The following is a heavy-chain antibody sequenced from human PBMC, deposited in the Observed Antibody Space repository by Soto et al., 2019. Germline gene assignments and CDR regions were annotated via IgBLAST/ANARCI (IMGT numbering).Heavy chain of an antibody. CDR3: ARDGSGSYYSVFDY. CDR2: ISSSSSYI. J-gene: IGHJ4*02. CDR1: GFTFSSYS. Sequence: EVQLVESGGGLVKPRGSLRLSCAASGFTFSSYSMNWVRQAPGKGLEWVSSISSSSSYIYYADSVKGRFTISRDNAKNSLYLQMNSLRAEDTAVYYCARDGSGSYYSVFDYWGQGTLVTVSS. D-gene: IGHD3-10*01. V-gene: IGHV3-21*01.